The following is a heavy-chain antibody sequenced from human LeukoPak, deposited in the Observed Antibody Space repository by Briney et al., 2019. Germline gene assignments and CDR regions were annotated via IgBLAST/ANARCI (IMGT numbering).Heavy chain of an antibody. D-gene: IGHD3-3*01. CDR2: IYYTGSSGST. Sequence: SETLSLTCFVSGGSIGYYYWSWIRQPPGKGLEWIGYIYYTGSSGSTNYNPSLKSRVTISVDTSKNQFSLKLSSVTAADTAVYYCARLLFGVVTPNWFDPWGQGTLVTVSS. CDR3: ARLLFGVVTPNWFDP. V-gene: IGHV4-59*08. CDR1: GGSIGYYY. J-gene: IGHJ5*02.